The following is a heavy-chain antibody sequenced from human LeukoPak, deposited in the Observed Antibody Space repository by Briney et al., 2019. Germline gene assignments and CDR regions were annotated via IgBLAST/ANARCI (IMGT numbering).Heavy chain of an antibody. CDR1: GFTFSAYA. CDR3: AKGAMPYYDGSGYNYFDY. J-gene: IGHJ4*02. V-gene: IGHV3-23*01. D-gene: IGHD3-22*01. Sequence: QPGGSLRLSCAVSGFTFSAYAMSWVRQAPGKGLEGVSAMSGSGGMTYYADSVKGRFSISRDNSKNTLHLQMNSLRAEDTAVYYCAKGAMPYYDGSGYNYFDYWGQGTPVTVSS. CDR2: MSGSGGMT.